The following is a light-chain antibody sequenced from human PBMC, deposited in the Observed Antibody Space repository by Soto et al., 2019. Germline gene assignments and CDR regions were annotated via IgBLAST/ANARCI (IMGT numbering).Light chain of an antibody. Sequence: EIVLTQSPGTLSLSPGARATLSCRASQSVSSSYLAWYQQKTGQAPRLLIHGVSTRATGIPDRFSGSGSGTDFTLTISRLEPEDFAVYYCQQYDSFPLTFGGGTKVEI. J-gene: IGKJ4*01. CDR1: QSVSSSY. V-gene: IGKV3-20*01. CDR3: QQYDSFPLT. CDR2: GVS.